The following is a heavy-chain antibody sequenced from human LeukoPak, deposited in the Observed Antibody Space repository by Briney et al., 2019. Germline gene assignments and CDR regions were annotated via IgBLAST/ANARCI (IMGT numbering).Heavy chain of an antibody. CDR2: IRYDGSNK. CDR1: GFTFSSYG. Sequence: PGGSLRLSCAASGFTFSSYGMHWVRQAPGKGLEWVAFIRYDGSNKYYADSVKGRFTISRDNSKDTLYLQMNSLRAEDTAVYYCAKGGRIPYYYYYGMDVWGQGTTVTVSS. CDR3: AKGGRIPYYYYYGMDV. D-gene: IGHD1-26*01. J-gene: IGHJ6*02. V-gene: IGHV3-30*02.